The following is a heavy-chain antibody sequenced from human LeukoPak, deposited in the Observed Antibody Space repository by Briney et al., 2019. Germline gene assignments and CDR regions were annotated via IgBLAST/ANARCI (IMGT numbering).Heavy chain of an antibody. D-gene: IGHD3-16*01. CDR2: IYPGDSDT. CDR1: GFRFDIYW. CDR3: ARRQGGQNWYFDL. J-gene: IGHJ2*01. Sequence: GESLKISCQGSGFRFDIYWIGWVRQIPGKGLEWMGNIYPGDSDTRFSPSFQGQVTMSADTSSGTSYLQWSSLKASDTAMYYCARRQGGQNWYFDLWGRGTTVTVSS. V-gene: IGHV5-51*01.